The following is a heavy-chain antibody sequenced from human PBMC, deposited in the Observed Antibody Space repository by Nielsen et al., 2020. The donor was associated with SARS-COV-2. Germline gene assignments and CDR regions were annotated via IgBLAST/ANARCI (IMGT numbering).Heavy chain of an antibody. D-gene: IGHD4-17*01. CDR1: GYSFSSYA. J-gene: IGHJ6*03. CDR2: SSAGGGDT. V-gene: IGHV1-3*01. Sequence: ASVKISCKASGYSFSSYAINWVRQAPGHRLEWMGWSSAGGGDTHYSQKFQGRVTFSSDTSATTAYMELNSLRSEDTAVYYYARVLTTVTAGYYYYYMDVWGNGTTVRVSS. CDR3: ARVLTTVTAGYYYYYMDV.